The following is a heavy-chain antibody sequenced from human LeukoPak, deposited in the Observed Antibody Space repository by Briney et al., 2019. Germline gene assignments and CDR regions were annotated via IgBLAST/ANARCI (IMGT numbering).Heavy chain of an antibody. CDR3: ARTIAAAAYFDY. Sequence: ASETLSLTCTVSGGAISSGSYYWSWIRQPAGKGLEWIGRIYTSGSTNYNPSLKSRVTMSVDTSKSQFSLKLSSVTAADTAVYYCARTIAAAAYFDYWGQGTLVTVSS. D-gene: IGHD6-13*01. J-gene: IGHJ4*02. CDR2: IYTSGST. CDR1: GGAISSGSYY. V-gene: IGHV4-61*02.